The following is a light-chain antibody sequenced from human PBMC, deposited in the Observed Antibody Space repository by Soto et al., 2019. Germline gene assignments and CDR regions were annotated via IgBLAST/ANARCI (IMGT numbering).Light chain of an antibody. J-gene: IGKJ2*01. CDR3: QHYGNSLYT. V-gene: IGKV3-20*01. Sequence: EIVLTQSPGTLSLSPGEGATLSCRASQSVSSTYLAWYQQRPGQAPRPLIYGASTRATGIPDRFSGSGSATDFTLTISRLEPEDFAVYYCQHYGNSLYTFGQGTKLEIK. CDR2: GAS. CDR1: QSVSSTY.